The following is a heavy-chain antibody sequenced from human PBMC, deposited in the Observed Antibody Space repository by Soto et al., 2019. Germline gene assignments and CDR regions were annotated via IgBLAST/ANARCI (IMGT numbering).Heavy chain of an antibody. J-gene: IGHJ4*02. CDR2: IYTSGST. CDR3: ARENYDSSGYYYPFDY. CDR1: GGSISSYY. Sequence: KASETLSLTCTVSGGSISSYYWSWIRQPAGKGLEWIGRIYTSGSTNYNPSLKSRVTMSVDTSKNQFSLKLSSVTAADTAVYYCARENYDSSGYYYPFDYWGQGTLVTVSS. D-gene: IGHD3-22*01. V-gene: IGHV4-4*07.